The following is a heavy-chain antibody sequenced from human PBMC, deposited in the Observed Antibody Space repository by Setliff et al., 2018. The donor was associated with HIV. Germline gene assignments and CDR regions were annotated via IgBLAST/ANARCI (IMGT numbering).Heavy chain of an antibody. Sequence: GASVKVSCKASGDTFSSYAISWVRQAPGQRLEWMGWIHAGNGYTKYSQKFQGRVTFTRDTSASAAYMDLSSLRSEDTAVYYCARIWGIPPLYYFDYWGQETLVTVSS. CDR1: GDTFSSYA. J-gene: IGHJ4*02. V-gene: IGHV1-3*01. CDR2: IHAGNGYT. CDR3: ARIWGIPPLYYFDY. D-gene: IGHD3-16*01.